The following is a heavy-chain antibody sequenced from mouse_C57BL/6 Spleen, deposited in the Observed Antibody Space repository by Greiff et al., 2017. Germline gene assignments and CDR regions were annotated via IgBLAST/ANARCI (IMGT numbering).Heavy chain of an antibody. CDR1: GYAFSSYW. D-gene: IGHD1-1*01. CDR2: IYPGDGDT. CDR3: ARCGYYGSSYSWFAY. J-gene: IGHJ3*01. V-gene: IGHV1-80*01. Sequence: QVQLQQSGAELVKPGASVKISCKASGYAFSSYWMNWVKQRPGKGLEWIGQIYPGDGDTNYNGKFKGKDTLTADKSSSTAYMQLSSLTSEDSAVYFCARCGYYGSSYSWFAYWGQGTLVTVSA.